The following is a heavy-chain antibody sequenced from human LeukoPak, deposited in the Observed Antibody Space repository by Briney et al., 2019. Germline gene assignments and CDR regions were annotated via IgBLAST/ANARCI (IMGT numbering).Heavy chain of an antibody. CDR3: AKDRAMVRGVIHDY. CDR2: IGFRIDNV. J-gene: IGHJ4*02. V-gene: IGHV3-9*01. CDR1: RFTFHDSA. D-gene: IGHD3-10*01. Sequence: GTSLRLSRAASRFTFHDSAFHWVRQAPGKGLEWVAGIGFRIDNVDYADSVKGRFTISRDNAKNSLYLQMNSLRAEDTALYYCAKDRAMVRGVIHDYWGQGTLVTVSS.